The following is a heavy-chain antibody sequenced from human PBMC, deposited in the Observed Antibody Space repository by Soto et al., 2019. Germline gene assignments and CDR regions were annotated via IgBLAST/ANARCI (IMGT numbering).Heavy chain of an antibody. CDR1: GFTFTSSA. J-gene: IGHJ6*02. CDR3: AARAAAPDNYYYYYYGMDV. CDR2: IVVGSGNT. D-gene: IGHD2-2*01. V-gene: IGHV1-58*01. Sequence: SVKVSCKASGFTFTSSAVQWVRQARGQRLERIGWIVVGSGNTNYAQKFQERVTITRDMSTSTAYMELSSLRSEDTAVYYCAARAAAPDNYYYYYYGMDVWGQGTTVTVSS.